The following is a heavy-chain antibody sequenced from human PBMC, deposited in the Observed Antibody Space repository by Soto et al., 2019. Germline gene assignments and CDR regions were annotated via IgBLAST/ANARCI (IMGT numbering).Heavy chain of an antibody. J-gene: IGHJ4*02. V-gene: IGHV3-21*04. CDR2: INYSGRYM. CDR3: ARKFSSDMSGSDFFDY. Sequence: EVELVESGGGLVEPGGSLRLSCAASGFSFSTSDMTWVRQAPGKGLEYVSSINYSGRYMFYAGPLKGRFTISRDNAKNSLYLQMNSLRAEDTAVYYCARKFSSDMSGSDFFDYWGQGTLVAVSA. D-gene: IGHD3-3*01. CDR1: GFSFSTSD.